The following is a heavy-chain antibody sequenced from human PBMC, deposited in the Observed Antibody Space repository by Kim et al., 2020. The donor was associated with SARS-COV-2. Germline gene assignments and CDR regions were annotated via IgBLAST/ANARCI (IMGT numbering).Heavy chain of an antibody. Sequence: GGSLRLSCAASGFTFSSYSMNWVRQAPGKGLEWVSYISSSSSTIYYADSVKGRFTISRDNAKNSLYLQMNSLRDEDTAVYYCARDRVKKSTGGMDVWGQGTTVTVSS. V-gene: IGHV3-48*02. CDR3: ARDRVKKSTGGMDV. CDR1: GFTFSSYS. J-gene: IGHJ6*02. D-gene: IGHD2-2*01. CDR2: ISSSSSTI.